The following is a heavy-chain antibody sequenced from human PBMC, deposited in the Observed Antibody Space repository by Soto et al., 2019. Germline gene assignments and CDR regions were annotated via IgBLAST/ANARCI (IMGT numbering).Heavy chain of an antibody. CDR2: SRSKADGGRT. CDR1: GFSFGDYA. V-gene: IGHV3-49*03. D-gene: IGHD3-16*01. CDR3: TRTGGYLQYCYYGMEV. Sequence: GGALRLSCTASGFSFGDYAMSWFRQGPGKGLEGGGFSRSKADGGRTEYAASVKGRFTISRDDSKSIAYLQMNSLKTEDTAVYYCTRTGGYLQYCYYGMEVWGKGSKVTVSS. J-gene: IGHJ6*04.